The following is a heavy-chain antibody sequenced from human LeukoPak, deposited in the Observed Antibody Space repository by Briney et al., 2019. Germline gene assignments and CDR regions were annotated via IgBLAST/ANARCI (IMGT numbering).Heavy chain of an antibody. CDR3: ARGRYYYDSSGCLDY. V-gene: IGHV3-30*04. D-gene: IGHD3-22*01. J-gene: IGHJ4*02. Sequence: GGSLRLSCAASGFTFNSFAMHWVRQAPGKGLEWVAFISYDASNKYYADSVKGRFTISRDNSKNTLYLQMNSLRAEDTAVYYCARGRYYYDSSGCLDYWGQGTPVTVSS. CDR2: ISYDASNK. CDR1: GFTFNSFA.